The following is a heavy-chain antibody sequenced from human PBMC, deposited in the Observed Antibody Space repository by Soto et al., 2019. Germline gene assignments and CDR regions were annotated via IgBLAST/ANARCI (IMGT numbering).Heavy chain of an antibody. V-gene: IGHV4-4*07. Sequence: PSETRSRTCTVSGGSIISYCWSWMRQPAGKGLEWIGRIYTNGDTNYNPSPKSRVTMSVDTSKNQFSLNLSSVTAADTAVYYCARDYYGSGSRFDYWGQGTQVTFSS. CDR3: ARDYYGSGSRFDY. CDR2: IYTNGDT. J-gene: IGHJ4*02. CDR1: GGSIISYC. D-gene: IGHD3-10*01.